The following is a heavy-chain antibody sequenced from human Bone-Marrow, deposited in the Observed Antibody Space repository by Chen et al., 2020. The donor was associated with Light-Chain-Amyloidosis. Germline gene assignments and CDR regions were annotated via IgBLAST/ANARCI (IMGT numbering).Heavy chain of an antibody. D-gene: IGHD5-12*01. CDR1: GYTFPNYW. Sequence: EVQLEQSGPEVKKHGEPLKISCKGSGYTFPNYWIGWVRQMPGKGLEWMGVIYPDDSDAGDGPALGGQVTISADESHTSAYLQWRSLKASETAMYYCAGRRDGFNFDYWGQGTPVTVSS. J-gene: IGHJ4*02. V-gene: IGHV5-51*01. CDR2: IYPDDSDA. CDR3: AGRRDGFNFDY.